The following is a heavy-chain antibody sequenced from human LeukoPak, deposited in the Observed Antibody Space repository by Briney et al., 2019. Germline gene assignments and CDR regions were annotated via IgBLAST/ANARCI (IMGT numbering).Heavy chain of an antibody. CDR1: GFTFSSYG. Sequence: GGSLRLSCAASGFTFSSYGMSWVRQAPGKGLECVSVISGSGTNTYYADSVKGRFTISRDNSKNTLYLQMNSLRAEDTAVYYCARDGYSPRYYFDYWGQGTLVTVSS. V-gene: IGHV3-23*01. CDR3: ARDGYSPRYYFDY. CDR2: ISGSGTNT. J-gene: IGHJ4*02. D-gene: IGHD6-13*01.